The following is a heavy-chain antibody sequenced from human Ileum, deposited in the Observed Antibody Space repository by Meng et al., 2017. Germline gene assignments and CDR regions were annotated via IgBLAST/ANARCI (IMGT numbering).Heavy chain of an antibody. D-gene: IGHD3-22*01. J-gene: IGHJ4*02. V-gene: IGHV3-21*01. CDR2: ISRSISYI. CDR1: GFTFSSYS. Sequence: EWQLVEFGGGLVKPGGSLRLSCAASGFTFSSYSMNWVRQAPGKGMEWVSSISRSISYIYYADSVKGRFTISRDNARNSLYLQMNSLRAEDTAVYYCARSSSGPIYWGQGTLVTVSS. CDR3: ARSSSGPIY.